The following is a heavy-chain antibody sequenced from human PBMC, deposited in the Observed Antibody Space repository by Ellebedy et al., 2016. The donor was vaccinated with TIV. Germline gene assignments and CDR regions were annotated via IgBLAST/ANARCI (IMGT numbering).Heavy chain of an antibody. CDR2: IYYSGTA. J-gene: IGHJ4*02. CDR1: GGSFSGHY. Sequence: MPGGSLRLSCAAYGGSFSGHYWSWIRQPPGKGLEWIGSIYYSGTAYYNPSLNSRVTISVDTSKNQFSLKLSSVTAADTAVYYCASGEVVVSAAAGACFDYWGQGTPVTVSS. V-gene: IGHV4-34*01. CDR3: ASGEVVVSAAAGACFDY. D-gene: IGHD2-15*01.